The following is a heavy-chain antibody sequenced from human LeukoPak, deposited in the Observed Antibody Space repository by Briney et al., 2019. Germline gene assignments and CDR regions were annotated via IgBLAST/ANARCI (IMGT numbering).Heavy chain of an antibody. V-gene: IGHV4-34*01. D-gene: IGHD3-3*01. Sequence: PSETLSLTCAVYGGSFSGYYWSWIRQPPGKGLEWIGEINHSGSTNYNPSLKSRVTISVDTSKNQFSLKLSSVTAADTAVNYCARGRLRTYYDFWSGYYAWFDPWGQGTLVTVSS. CDR3: ARGRLRTYYDFWSGYYAWFDP. J-gene: IGHJ5*02. CDR2: INHSGST. CDR1: GGSFSGYY.